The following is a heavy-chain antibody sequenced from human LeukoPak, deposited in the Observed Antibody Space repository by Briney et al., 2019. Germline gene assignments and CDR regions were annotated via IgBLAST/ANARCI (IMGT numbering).Heavy chain of an antibody. CDR3: AREVTIFGVVIRTYWFDP. CDR2: IIPIFGTA. V-gene: IGHV1-69*13. CDR1: GGTFSSYA. D-gene: IGHD3-3*01. J-gene: IGHJ5*02. Sequence: ASVKVSCKASGGTFSSYAISWVRQAPGQGLEWMGGIIPIFGTANYAQKFQGRVTITADESTSTAYMELSSLRSEDTAVYYCAREVTIFGVVIRTYWFDPWGQGTLVTVSS.